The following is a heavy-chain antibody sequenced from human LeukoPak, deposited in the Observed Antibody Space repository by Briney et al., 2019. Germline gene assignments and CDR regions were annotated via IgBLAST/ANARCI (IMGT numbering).Heavy chain of an antibody. V-gene: IGHV3-30*02. CDR1: GFTFSSYG. J-gene: IGHJ4*02. CDR3: ARMATIIDYFDS. Sequence: GGSLRLSCAASGFTFSSYGMHWVRQAPGKGLEWVAFIRYDGSNKYYADSVKGRFTISRDNSKNTLYLQMNSLTAEDTAVYYCARMATIIDYFDSWGQGTLVTVSS. CDR2: IRYDGSNK. D-gene: IGHD5-24*01.